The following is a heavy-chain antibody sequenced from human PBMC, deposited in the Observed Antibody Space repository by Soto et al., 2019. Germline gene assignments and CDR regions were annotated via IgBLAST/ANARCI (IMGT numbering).Heavy chain of an antibody. CDR1: GFTFSSYA. CDR2: ISGSGGST. J-gene: IGHJ3*02. D-gene: IGHD6-6*01. CDR3: AKDKVIAARPEAFDI. Sequence: GESLKISCAASGFTFSSYAMSWVRQAPGKGLEWVSAISGSGGSTYYADSVKGRFTISRDNSKNTLYLQMNSLRAEDTAVYYCAKDKVIAARPEAFDIWGQGTMVTVSS. V-gene: IGHV3-23*01.